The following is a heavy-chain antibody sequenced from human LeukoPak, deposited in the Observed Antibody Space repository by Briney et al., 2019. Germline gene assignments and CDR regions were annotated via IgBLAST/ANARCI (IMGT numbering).Heavy chain of an antibody. Sequence: SGPTLVKPTQTRTLTCTLSGFSLRTSGVGVAWIRHLPGKALEWLALIYWNDDKLYSPSLKSRLTITKDTSKNQVVLTMTNMDPVDTATYYCAHAIVVITQGHFDYWGQGTLVTVSS. CDR3: AHAIVVITQGHFDY. J-gene: IGHJ4*02. CDR1: GFSLRTSGVG. D-gene: IGHD3-22*01. CDR2: IYWNDDK. V-gene: IGHV2-5*01.